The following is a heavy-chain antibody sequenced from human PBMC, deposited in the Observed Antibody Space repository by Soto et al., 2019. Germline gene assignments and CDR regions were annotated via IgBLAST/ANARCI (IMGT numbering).Heavy chain of an antibody. Sequence: SETLSLTCTVSGGSISSYYWSWIRQPAGKGLEWIGRIYTSGSTNYNPSLKSRVTMSVDTSKNQFSLKLSSVTAADTAVYYCAREIRWRVVAATPGYYYGMDVWGQGTTVTVSS. J-gene: IGHJ6*02. CDR3: AREIRWRVVAATPGYYYGMDV. D-gene: IGHD2-15*01. CDR2: IYTSGST. CDR1: GGSISSYY. V-gene: IGHV4-4*07.